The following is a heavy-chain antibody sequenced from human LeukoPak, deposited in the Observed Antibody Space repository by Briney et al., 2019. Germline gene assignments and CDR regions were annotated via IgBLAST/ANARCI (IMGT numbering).Heavy chain of an antibody. CDR3: ARNPMVRGVMTDY. CDR2: IYYSGST. CDR1: GGSISSYY. V-gene: IGHV4-59*01. J-gene: IGHJ4*02. D-gene: IGHD3-10*01. Sequence: SETLSLTCTVSGGSISSYYWSWIRQPPGKGLEWIGYIYYSGSTNYNPSLKSRVTISVDTSKNQFSLKLSSVTAADTAVYYCARNPMVRGVMTDYWGQGTLVTVSS.